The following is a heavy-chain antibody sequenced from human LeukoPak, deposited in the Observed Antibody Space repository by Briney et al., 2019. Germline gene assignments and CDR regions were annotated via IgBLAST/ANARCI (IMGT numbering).Heavy chain of an antibody. D-gene: IGHD3-16*02. CDR2: IWYDGSNK. CDR3: ARGADEFVWGSYRSNWFDP. J-gene: IGHJ5*02. V-gene: IGHV3-33*01. CDR1: GFTFSSYG. Sequence: GGSLRLSCAASGFTFSSYGMHWVRQAPGKGLEWVAVIWYDGSNKYYADSVKGRFTISRDNSKNTLYLQMNSLRAEDTAVYYCARGADEFVWGSYRSNWFDPWGQGTLVTVSP.